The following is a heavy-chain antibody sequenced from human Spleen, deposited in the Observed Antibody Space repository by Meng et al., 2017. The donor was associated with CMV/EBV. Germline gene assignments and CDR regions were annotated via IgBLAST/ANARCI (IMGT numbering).Heavy chain of an antibody. V-gene: IGHV1-69*02. CDR2: IIPILGIA. CDR3: VRGYSYGHRVDY. Sequence: QVQLVQSGAGVKKPGSSVKVSCKASGGTFSSYTISWVRQDPGQGLEWMGRIIPILGIANYAQKIQGRVTITLFKSTSTAYMELSSLRSEDTAVYYCVRGYSYGHRVDYWGQGTLVTVSS. CDR1: GGTFSSYT. D-gene: IGHD5-18*01. J-gene: IGHJ4*02.